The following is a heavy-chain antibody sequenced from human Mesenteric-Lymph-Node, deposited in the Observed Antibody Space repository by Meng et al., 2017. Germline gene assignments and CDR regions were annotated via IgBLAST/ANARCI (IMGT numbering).Heavy chain of an antibody. CDR2: IRSSDSGT. CDR1: GFTFSSYS. Sequence: GGSLRLSCAASGFTFSSYSMNWVRQAEGKGLEWVSTIRSSDSGTYYADSVKGRFTISRDNSKNTLYLQMSSLRAEDTAFYYCLKGGWGSIFDYWGQGTLVTVSS. V-gene: IGHV3-23*01. CDR3: LKGGWGSIFDY. J-gene: IGHJ4*01. D-gene: IGHD2-21*01.